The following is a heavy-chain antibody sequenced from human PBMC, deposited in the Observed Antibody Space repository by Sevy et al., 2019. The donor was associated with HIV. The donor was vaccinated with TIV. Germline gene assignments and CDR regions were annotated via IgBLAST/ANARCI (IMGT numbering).Heavy chain of an antibody. CDR1: GFTFNTYG. V-gene: IGHV3-33*01. D-gene: IGHD6-19*01. CDR3: ARDLGIAVAPDY. J-gene: IGHJ4*02. Sequence: GGSLRLSCAASGFTFNTYGMHWVRQAPGKGLEWVALIYYDGNNKVYADSVNGRFTISRDNSKNTLFLQMNSLRAEDTAFYYCARDLGIAVAPDYWGQGTLVTVSS. CDR2: IYYDGNNK.